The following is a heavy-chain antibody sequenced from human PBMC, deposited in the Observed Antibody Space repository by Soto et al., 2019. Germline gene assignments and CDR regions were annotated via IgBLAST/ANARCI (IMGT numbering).Heavy chain of an antibody. V-gene: IGHV3-7*01. Sequence: GGSLRLSCAASGFTFSRYWMSWVRQAPGKGLEWVANIKQDGSEKYYVDSVKGRFTISRDNAKNSLYLQMNSLRAEDTALYYCARDAHVVPAAMGVIDAFDIWGQGTMVTVSS. CDR2: IKQDGSEK. CDR1: GFTFSRYW. J-gene: IGHJ3*02. CDR3: ARDAHVVPAAMGVIDAFDI. D-gene: IGHD2-2*01.